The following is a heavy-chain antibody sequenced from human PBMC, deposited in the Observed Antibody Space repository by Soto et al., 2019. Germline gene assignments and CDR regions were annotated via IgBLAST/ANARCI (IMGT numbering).Heavy chain of an antibody. J-gene: IGHJ4*02. V-gene: IGHV3-53*01. CDR3: ATRIAPTGRYVFDS. Sequence: GGSLRLSCAASGFSVTTNYMSWVRRAPGRGLEGVSIIYSNDLTYYADSVKGRFTISRDNYKNTLYLQMISLGAEDTAVYFCATRIAPTGRYVFDSWGQGTRVTVSS. D-gene: IGHD6-13*01. CDR2: IYSNDLT. CDR1: GFSVTTNY.